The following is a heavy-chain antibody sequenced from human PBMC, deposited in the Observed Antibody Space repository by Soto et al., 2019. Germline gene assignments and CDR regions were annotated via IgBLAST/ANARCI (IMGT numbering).Heavy chain of an antibody. D-gene: IGHD5-12*01. J-gene: IGHJ4*02. CDR1: GGSISSGGYY. CDR2: IYYSGST. V-gene: IGHV4-31*03. Sequence: SETLSLTCTVSGGSISSGGYYWSWIRQHPGKGLEWIGYIYYSGSTYYNPSLKSRVTISVDTSKNQFSLKLSSVTAADTAVYYCARLGGYDLVFDYWGQGTLVTVSS. CDR3: ARLGGYDLVFDY.